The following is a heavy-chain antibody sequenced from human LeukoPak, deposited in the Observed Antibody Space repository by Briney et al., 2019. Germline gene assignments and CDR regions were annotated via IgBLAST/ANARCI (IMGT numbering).Heavy chain of an antibody. J-gene: IGHJ4*02. Sequence: PSETLSLTCAVSGGSISSGGYSWSWIRQPPGKGLEWIGYIYHSGSAYYNPSLKSRVTISVDRSKNQFSLKLSSVTAADTAVYYCARAHDLWYYFDYWGQGTLVTVSS. D-gene: IGHD3/OR15-3a*01. CDR3: ARAHDLWYYFDY. CDR2: IYHSGSA. V-gene: IGHV4-30-2*01. CDR1: GGSISSGGYS.